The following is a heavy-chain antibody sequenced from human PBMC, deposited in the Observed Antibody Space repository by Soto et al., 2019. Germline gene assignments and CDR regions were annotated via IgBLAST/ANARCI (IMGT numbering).Heavy chain of an antibody. CDR3: ARAPKYYYESSGYYYYFDY. V-gene: IGHV3-49*03. CDR1: GFTFGDFA. Sequence: GGSLRLSCTTSGFTFGDFAMSWFRQAPGKGLEWVSFIRSKVSGGKTEYAASVEGRFTISRDDSNSIAYLEMNSLNPEDAAVNYCARAPKYYYESSGYYYYFDYWGQGTLVTVSS. CDR2: IRSKVSGGKT. J-gene: IGHJ4*02. D-gene: IGHD3-22*01.